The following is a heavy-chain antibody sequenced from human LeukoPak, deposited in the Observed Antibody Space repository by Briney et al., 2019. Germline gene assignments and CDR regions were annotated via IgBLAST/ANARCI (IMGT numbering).Heavy chain of an antibody. CDR3: ARGPFARARYNWFDP. V-gene: IGHV1-8*01. CDR1: GYTFTSYD. D-gene: IGHD3-3*02. CDR2: MNPNSGNT. Sequence: ASVKVSCKASGYTFTSYDINWVRQATGQGLEWMGWMNPNSGNTGYAQKFQGRVTMTRNTSISTAYMELSSLRSEDTAVYYCARGPFARARYNWFDPWGQGTLDTVSS. J-gene: IGHJ5*02.